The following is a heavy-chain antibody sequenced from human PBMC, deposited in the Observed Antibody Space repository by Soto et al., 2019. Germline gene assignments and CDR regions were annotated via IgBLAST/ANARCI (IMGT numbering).Heavy chain of an antibody. V-gene: IGHV3-21*01. D-gene: IGHD4-17*01. Sequence: GESLKISCAASGFSFSDYTMNWVRQAPGKGLEWVSAISSSSSDYTFYADSVRGRFTISRDNAKKSLYLQMNSLRAEDTAVYYCSRFDYGDYFFDYWGQGTLVTVSS. CDR3: SRFDYGDYFFDY. J-gene: IGHJ4*02. CDR2: ISSSSSDYT. CDR1: GFSFSDYT.